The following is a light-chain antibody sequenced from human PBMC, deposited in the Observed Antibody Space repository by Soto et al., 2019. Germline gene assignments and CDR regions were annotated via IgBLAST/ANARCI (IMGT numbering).Light chain of an antibody. V-gene: IGKV3-20*01. CDR3: QQYGSSGT. CDR2: GAS. J-gene: IGKJ1*01. CDR1: QSVSNNY. Sequence: EIVLTQAPGTRSLSPGERAPLSCRASQSVSNNYLAWYQQKPGQAPRLLIYGASNRATGIPDRFSGSGSGTDFTLTSSRLEPEDFAVYYCQQYGSSGTFGQGTNVDIK.